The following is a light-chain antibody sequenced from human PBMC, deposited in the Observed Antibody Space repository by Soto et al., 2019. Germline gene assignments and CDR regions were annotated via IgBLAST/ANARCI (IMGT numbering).Light chain of an antibody. J-gene: IGKJ5*01. V-gene: IGKV3-15*01. Sequence: EIVMTQSPATLSVSPGERATLSCRASQSVSSNLAWYQQKPGQAPRLLIYGASTRATGIPASFSGSGSGTEFTLTISSLQSEDFAVYYCQQYYNCPPTFGQGTRLEIK. CDR3: QQYYNCPPT. CDR1: QSVSSN. CDR2: GAS.